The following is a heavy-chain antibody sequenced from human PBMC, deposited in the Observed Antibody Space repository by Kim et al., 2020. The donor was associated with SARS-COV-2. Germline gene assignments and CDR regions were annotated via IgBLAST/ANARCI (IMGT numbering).Heavy chain of an antibody. CDR3: ARGRFKQQLVPRYFDY. CDR1: GGSFSGYY. J-gene: IGHJ4*02. D-gene: IGHD6-13*01. CDR2: INHSGST. Sequence: SETLSLTCAVYGGSFSGYYWSWIRQPPGKGLEWIGEINHSGSTNYNPSLKSRVTISVDTSKNQFSLKLSSVTAADTAVYYCARGRFKQQLVPRYFDYWGQGTLVTVSS. V-gene: IGHV4-34*01.